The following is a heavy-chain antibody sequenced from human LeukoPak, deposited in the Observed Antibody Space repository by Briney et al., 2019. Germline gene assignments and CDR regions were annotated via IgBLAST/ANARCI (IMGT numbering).Heavy chain of an antibody. D-gene: IGHD5-12*01. V-gene: IGHV3-11*04. CDR2: ISHSGTTI. CDR3: ARALYSGYAPYYFDY. CDR1: GFIFSDYY. J-gene: IGHJ4*02. Sequence: PGGSLRLSCAVSGFIFSDYYMSWIRQAPGKGLEWVSYISHSGTTIYYADSVKGRFTISRDNAKNSLYLQMNSLRAEDTAAYYCARALYSGYAPYYFDYWGQGTLVTVSS.